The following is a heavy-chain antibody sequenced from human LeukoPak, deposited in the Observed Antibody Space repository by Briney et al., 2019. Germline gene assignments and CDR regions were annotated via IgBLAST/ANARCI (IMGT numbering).Heavy chain of an antibody. CDR1: GFTFSSYV. J-gene: IGHJ5*02. D-gene: IGHD6-19*01. CDR3: AKMAVAGSHNWFDP. CDR2: ISGSGGST. V-gene: IGHV3-23*01. Sequence: PGGSLRLSCAASGFTFSSYVMSWVRQAPGKGLEWVSGISGSGGSTSYADSVKGRFTISRDSSKNPVNLQMNSLQVETTAVYYCAKMAVAGSHNWFDPWGQGTPVTVSS.